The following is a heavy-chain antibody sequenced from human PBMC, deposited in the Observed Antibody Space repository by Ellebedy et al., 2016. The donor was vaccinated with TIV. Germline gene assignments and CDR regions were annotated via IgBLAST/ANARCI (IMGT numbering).Heavy chain of an antibody. CDR1: GYTFTGYY. CDR3: ARVGRIAAPLNWFNP. V-gene: IGHV1-18*04. J-gene: IGHJ5*02. CDR2: ISAYNGNT. D-gene: IGHD6-13*01. Sequence: ASVKVSCXASGYTFTGYYMHWVRQAPGQGLEWMGWISAYNGNTNYAQKLQGRVTMTTDTSTSTAYMELRSLRSDDTAVYYCARVGRIAAPLNWFNPWGQGTLVTVSS.